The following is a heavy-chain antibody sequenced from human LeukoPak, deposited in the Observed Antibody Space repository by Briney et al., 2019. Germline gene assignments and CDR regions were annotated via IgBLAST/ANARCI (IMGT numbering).Heavy chain of an antibody. Sequence: GGSLRLSCAASGFTFSTYAMNWVRQAPGKGLEWASSISSSSSYIYYADSVKGRFTISRDNAENSLYLQMNSLRAEDTAVYYCARDVAAGTADDYWGQGTLVTVSS. CDR3: ARDVAAGTADDY. CDR1: GFTFSTYA. CDR2: ISSSSSYI. V-gene: IGHV3-21*01. D-gene: IGHD6-13*01. J-gene: IGHJ4*02.